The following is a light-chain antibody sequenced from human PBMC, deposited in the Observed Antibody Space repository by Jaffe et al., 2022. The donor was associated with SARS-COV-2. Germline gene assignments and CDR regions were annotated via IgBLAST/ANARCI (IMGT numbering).Light chain of an antibody. CDR2: LEGSGSY. Sequence: QPVLTQSSSASASLGSSVKLTCTLSSGHSSHIIAWHQQQPGKAPRYLVKLEGSGSYNKGSGVPDRFSGSSSGADRYLTISNLQSEDEADYYCETWDSNTAVFGGGTQLTVL. CDR3: ETWDSNTAV. CDR1: SGHSSHI. V-gene: IGLV4-60*03. J-gene: IGLJ7*01.